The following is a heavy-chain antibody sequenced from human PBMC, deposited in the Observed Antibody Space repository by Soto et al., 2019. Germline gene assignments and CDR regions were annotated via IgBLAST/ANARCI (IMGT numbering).Heavy chain of an antibody. Sequence: SETLSLTCAVYGGSFSGYYWSWIRQPPGKGLEWIGEINHSGSTNYNPSLKSRVTISVDTSKNQFSLKLSSVTAADTAVYYCARVVESVYYYYYMDVWAKGTTVTVSS. D-gene: IGHD2-2*01. CDR3: ARVVESVYYYYYMDV. CDR1: GGSFSGYY. CDR2: INHSGST. J-gene: IGHJ6*03. V-gene: IGHV4-34*01.